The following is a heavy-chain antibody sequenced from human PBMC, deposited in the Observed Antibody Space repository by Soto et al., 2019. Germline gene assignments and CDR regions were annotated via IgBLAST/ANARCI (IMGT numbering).Heavy chain of an antibody. Sequence: GGSLRLSCAASGFTVSSNYMSWVRQAPGKGLEWVSVIYSGGSTYYADSVKGRFTISRDNSKNTLYLQMNSLRAEDTAVYYCARGGYYYDSSGYYYDFDYWGQGTLVTVSS. CDR3: ARGGYYYDSSGYYYDFDY. CDR1: GFTVSSNY. J-gene: IGHJ4*02. D-gene: IGHD3-22*01. CDR2: IYSGGST. V-gene: IGHV3-53*01.